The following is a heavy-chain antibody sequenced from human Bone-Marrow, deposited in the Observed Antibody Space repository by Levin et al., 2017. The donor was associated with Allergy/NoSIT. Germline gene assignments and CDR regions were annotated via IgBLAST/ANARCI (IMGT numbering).Heavy chain of an antibody. CDR2: IYPGDPDI. Sequence: GSLKISCEVSGFTFTSPWIAWVRQVPGKGLEWMGIIYPGDPDIRYSPSVQGQVTMSVDESTATAYLQWSSLKASDTAVYYCARKPRSGSDTAHGMDVWGQGTAVNVS. D-gene: IGHD2-21*02. CDR1: GFTFTSPW. CDR3: ARKPRSGSDTAHGMDV. J-gene: IGHJ6*02. V-gene: IGHV5-51*01.